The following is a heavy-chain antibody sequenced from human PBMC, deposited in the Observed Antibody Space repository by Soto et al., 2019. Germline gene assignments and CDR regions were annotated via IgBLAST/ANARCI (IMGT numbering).Heavy chain of an antibody. CDR1: GGSFSGYY. Sequence: SETLSLTCAVYGGSFSGYYWSWIRQPPGKGLEWIGEINHSGSTNYNPSLKSRVTISVDTSKNQFSLKLNSVTAADTAVYYCARALPWFGLDYWGQGSLVTVSS. J-gene: IGHJ4*02. CDR2: INHSGST. CDR3: ARALPWFGLDY. D-gene: IGHD3-10*01. V-gene: IGHV4-34*01.